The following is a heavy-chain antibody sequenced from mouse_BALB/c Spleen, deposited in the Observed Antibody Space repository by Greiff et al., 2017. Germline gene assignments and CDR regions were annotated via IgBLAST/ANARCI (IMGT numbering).Heavy chain of an antibody. CDR3: ARNYGNSYYFDY. V-gene: IGHV3-8*02. CDR2: ISYSGST. D-gene: IGHD2-1*01. Sequence: EVQLQQSGPSLVKPSQTLSLTCSVTGDSITSGYWNWIRKFPGNKLEYMGYISYSGSTYYNPSLKSRISITRDTSKNQYYLQLNSVTTEDTATYYCARNYGNSYYFDYWGQGTTLTVSS. J-gene: IGHJ2*01. CDR1: GDSITSGY.